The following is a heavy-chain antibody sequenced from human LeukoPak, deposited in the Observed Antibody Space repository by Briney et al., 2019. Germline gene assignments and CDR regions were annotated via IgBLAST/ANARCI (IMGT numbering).Heavy chain of an antibody. CDR1: GYTFTGYY. D-gene: IGHD2-15*01. CDR3: AREIRGRGPYGY. CDR2: INPNSGGT. Sequence: ASVKVSCKASGYTFTGYYMHWLRQAPGQGLEWMGWINPNSGGTNYAQKFQGRVTMTRDTSISTAYMELSRLRSDDTAVYYCAREIRGRGPYGYWGQGTLVTVSS. J-gene: IGHJ4*02. V-gene: IGHV1-2*02.